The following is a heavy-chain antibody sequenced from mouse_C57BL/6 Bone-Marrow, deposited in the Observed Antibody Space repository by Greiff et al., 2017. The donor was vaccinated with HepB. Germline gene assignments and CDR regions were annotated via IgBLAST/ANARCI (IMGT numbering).Heavy chain of an antibody. V-gene: IGHV5-12*01. CDR2: ISNGGGST. J-gene: IGHJ2*01. D-gene: IGHD1-1*01. CDR3: ARLYGSSYLDY. CDR1: GFTFSDYY. Sequence: EVNVVESGGGLVQPGGSLKLSCAASGFTFSDYYMYWVRQTPEKRLEWVAYISNGGGSTYYPDTVKGRFTISRDNAKNTLYLQMSRLKSEDTAMYYCARLYGSSYLDYWGQGTTLTVSS.